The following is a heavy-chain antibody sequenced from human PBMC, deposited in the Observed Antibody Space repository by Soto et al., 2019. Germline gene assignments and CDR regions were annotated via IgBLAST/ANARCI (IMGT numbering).Heavy chain of an antibody. V-gene: IGHV4-59*01. Sequence: QVQLQESGPGLVRPSETLSLTCTVSGGSLTNSYWNWIRQPPGKGLEWVGYVFYSGSTSYNPSLKSRVSISVDTSKNQFSLKLRSVTAADTAVYYCARDGYCTNGVCYGGGGPFDPWGQGTLVTVSS. CDR3: ARDGYCTNGVCYGGGGPFDP. CDR2: VFYSGST. CDR1: GGSLTNSY. D-gene: IGHD2-8*01. J-gene: IGHJ5*02.